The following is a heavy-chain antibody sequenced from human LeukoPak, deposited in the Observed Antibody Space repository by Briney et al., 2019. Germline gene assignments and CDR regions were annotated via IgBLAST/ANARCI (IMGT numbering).Heavy chain of an antibody. J-gene: IGHJ3*02. CDR3: ARLQGYGDYDGGAFDI. Sequence: ASVKVSCKASGYTFTSYGISWVRQAPGQGLEWMGWISAYNGNTNYAQKLQGRVTMTTDTSTSTAYMELRSLRSDDTAVYYCARLQGYGDYDGGAFDIWGQGTMVTVSS. D-gene: IGHD4-17*01. CDR1: GYTFTSYG. CDR2: ISAYNGNT. V-gene: IGHV1-18*01.